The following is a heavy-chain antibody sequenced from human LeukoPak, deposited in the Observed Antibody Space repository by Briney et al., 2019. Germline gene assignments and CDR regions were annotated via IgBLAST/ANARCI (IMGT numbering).Heavy chain of an antibody. J-gene: IGHJ4*02. CDR3: ARDRLHYGEYEKTLDY. V-gene: IGHV3-21*01. CDR2: ITTSSSYM. CDR1: GFTFSTYN. Sequence: GGSLRLSCAASGFTFSTYNMNWVRRTPGKGLEWVSSITTSSSYMFYADSVRGRFTISRDNAENSLYLQMNSLRADDTAVYYCARDRLHYGEYEKTLDYWGQGTLVTVSS. D-gene: IGHD4-17*01.